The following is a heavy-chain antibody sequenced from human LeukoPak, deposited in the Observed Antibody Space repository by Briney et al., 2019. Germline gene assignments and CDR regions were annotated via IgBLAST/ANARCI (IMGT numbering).Heavy chain of an antibody. V-gene: IGHV3-48*01. J-gene: IGHJ4*02. CDR1: GFTFSSND. CDR2: ISTSSSTI. Sequence: GGSLRLSCAASGFTFSSNDMNWVRQAPGKGLEWISYISTSSSTIYYADSMKGRFTISRDDAKNSLYLQMNDLRAEDTAVYYCARGDFDYWGQGTLVTVS. CDR3: ARGDFDY.